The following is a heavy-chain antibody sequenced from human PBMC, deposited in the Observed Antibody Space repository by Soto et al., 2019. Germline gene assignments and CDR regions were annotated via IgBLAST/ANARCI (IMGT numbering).Heavy chain of an antibody. CDR3: AKPSVPRPRKTVTLDF. V-gene: IGHV3-23*01. CDR2: SSGSGGST. D-gene: IGHD4-17*01. J-gene: IGHJ4*02. Sequence: EVQLLESGGGLVQPGGSLRLSCAASGFTFSSYAMSWVRQATGKGLEWVSASSGSGGSTYYAYSVKGRFTISRDNSKNTLDLQMNRLRPEDTPVYYCAKPSVPRPRKTVTLDFWGQGTLVTVSS. CDR1: GFTFSSYA.